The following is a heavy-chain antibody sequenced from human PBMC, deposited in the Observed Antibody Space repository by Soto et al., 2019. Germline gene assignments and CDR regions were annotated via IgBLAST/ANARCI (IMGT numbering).Heavy chain of an antibody. CDR1: GFTFSSYS. J-gene: IGHJ6*02. D-gene: IGHD3-22*01. Sequence: EVQLVESGGGLVQPGGSLRLSCAASGFTFSSYSMNWVRQAPGKGLEWVSYISSSSSTIYYADSVKGRFTISRDNAKNSLYLQMNSLRDEDTAVYYCARTWMGYYDSSGYPYYYYYGMDVWGQGTTVTVSS. CDR2: ISSSSSTI. V-gene: IGHV3-48*02. CDR3: ARTWMGYYDSSGYPYYYYYGMDV.